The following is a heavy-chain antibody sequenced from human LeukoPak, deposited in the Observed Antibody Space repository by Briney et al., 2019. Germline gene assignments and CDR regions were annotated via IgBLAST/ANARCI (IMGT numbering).Heavy chain of an antibody. J-gene: IGHJ4*02. D-gene: IGHD3-10*01. CDR2: IYYSGST. CDR3: ARGNKDYYYGSGKYRFDY. Sequence: SETLSLTCTVSGGSISSYYWSWIRQPPGKGLEWIGYIYYSGSTNYNPSLKSRVTISVDTSKNQFSLKLSSVTAADTAVYYCARGNKDYYYGSGKYRFDYWGQGTLVTVSS. V-gene: IGHV4-59*01. CDR1: GGSISSYY.